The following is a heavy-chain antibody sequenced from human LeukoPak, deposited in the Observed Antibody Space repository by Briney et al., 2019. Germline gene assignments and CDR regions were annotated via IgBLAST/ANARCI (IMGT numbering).Heavy chain of an antibody. D-gene: IGHD3-22*01. CDR1: GGSISSSSYY. V-gene: IGHV4-39*07. Sequence: SETLSLTCTVSGGSISSSSYYWGWIRQPPGKGLEWIGSIYYSGSTYYNPSLKSRVTISVDTSKNQFSLKLSSVTAADTAVYYCARGVDSSGYQYKGFDPWGQGTLVTVSS. J-gene: IGHJ5*02. CDR3: ARGVDSSGYQYKGFDP. CDR2: IYYSGST.